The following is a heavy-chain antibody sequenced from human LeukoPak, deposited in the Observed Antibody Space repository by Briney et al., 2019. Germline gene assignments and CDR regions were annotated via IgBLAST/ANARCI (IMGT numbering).Heavy chain of an antibody. CDR3: ARVGVSIAVAGYYFDY. CDR1: GYSISSGYY. J-gene: IGHJ4*02. D-gene: IGHD6-19*01. Sequence: SETLSLTCAVSGYSISSGYYWSWIRQPPGKGLEWIGEINHSGSTNYNPSLKSRVTISVDTSKNQFSLKLSSVTAADTAVYYCARVGVSIAVAGYYFDYWGQGTLVTVSS. CDR2: INHSGST. V-gene: IGHV4-34*01.